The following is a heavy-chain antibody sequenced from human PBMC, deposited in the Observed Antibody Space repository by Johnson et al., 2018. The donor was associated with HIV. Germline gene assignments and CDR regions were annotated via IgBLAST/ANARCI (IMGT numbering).Heavy chain of an antibody. Sequence: VQLVESGGGVVQPGGSLRLSCAASGFTFDDYAMHWVRQAPGKGLEWVSGISWNSGSIGYADSVKGRFTISRDNAKNSLYLQMNSLRAEDTAVYYCARDGRYCSGGSCYSVSGAFDMWGQGTMVTVSS. J-gene: IGHJ3*02. V-gene: IGHV3-9*01. D-gene: IGHD2-15*01. CDR1: GFTFDDYA. CDR3: ARDGRYCSGGSCYSVSGAFDM. CDR2: ISWNSGSI.